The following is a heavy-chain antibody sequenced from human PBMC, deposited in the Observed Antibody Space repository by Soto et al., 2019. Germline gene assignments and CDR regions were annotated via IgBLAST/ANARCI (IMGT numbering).Heavy chain of an antibody. CDR3: AADQEYYDILTGYSYNWFDH. Sequence: SVKVSCKASGFTFTSSAVQWVRQARGQRLEWIGWIVVGSGNTNYAQKFQERVTITRDMSTSTAYMELSSLRSEDTAVYYCAADQEYYDILTGYSYNWFDHWGQGTLVTVSS. D-gene: IGHD3-9*01. J-gene: IGHJ5*02. CDR1: GFTFTSSA. V-gene: IGHV1-58*01. CDR2: IVVGSGNT.